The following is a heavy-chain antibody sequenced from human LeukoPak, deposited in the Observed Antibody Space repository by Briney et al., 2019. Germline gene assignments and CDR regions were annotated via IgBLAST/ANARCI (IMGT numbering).Heavy chain of an antibody. D-gene: IGHD2/OR15-2a*01. CDR3: ASLVRVIPDYYGMDV. Sequence: SVKVSCKASGYTFTSYAISWVRQAPGQGLEWMGGIIPIFGTANYAQKFQGRVTITADESTSTAYMELSSLRSEDTAVYYCASLVRVIPDYYGMDVWGQGTTVTVSS. CDR1: GYTFTSYA. V-gene: IGHV1-69*13. J-gene: IGHJ6*02. CDR2: IIPIFGTA.